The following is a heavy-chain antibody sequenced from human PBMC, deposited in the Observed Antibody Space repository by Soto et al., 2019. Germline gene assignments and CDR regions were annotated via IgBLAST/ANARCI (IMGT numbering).Heavy chain of an antibody. D-gene: IGHD2-15*01. V-gene: IGHV3-30-3*01. CDR1: GFTFSSYA. J-gene: IGHJ5*02. CDR3: ARIFSFDP. CDR2: ISYDGSNK. Sequence: QVQLVESGGGVVQPGRSLRLSCAASGFTFSSYAMHWVRQAPGKGLEWVAVISYDGSNKYYADSVKGRFTISRDNSKNTLYLQMNSLSAEDTAVYYCARIFSFDPWGQGTLVTVSS.